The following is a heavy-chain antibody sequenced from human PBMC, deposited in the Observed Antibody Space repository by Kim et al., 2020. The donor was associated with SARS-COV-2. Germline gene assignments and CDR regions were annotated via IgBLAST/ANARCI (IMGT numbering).Heavy chain of an antibody. V-gene: IGHV3-33*06. J-gene: IGHJ4*02. D-gene: IGHD3-10*01. CDR3: AKDRESGGSGEPGYYFDY. CDR1: GFTFSSYG. Sequence: GGSLRLSCAASGFTFSSYGMHWVRQAPGKGLEWVAVIWYDGSNKYYADSVKGQFTISRDNSKNTLYLQMNSLRAEDTAVYYCAKDRESGGSGEPGYYFDYWGQGTLVTVSS. CDR2: IWYDGSNK.